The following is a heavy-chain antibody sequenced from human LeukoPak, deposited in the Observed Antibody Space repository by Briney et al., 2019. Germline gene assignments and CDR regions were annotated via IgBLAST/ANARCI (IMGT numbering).Heavy chain of an antibody. CDR3: ARSKGYYYGSGSYFDY. V-gene: IGHV1-18*01. J-gene: IGHJ4*02. D-gene: IGHD3-10*01. CDR1: GYTFTSYD. CDR2: ISAYNGNT. Sequence: ASVKVSCKASGYTFTSYDISWVRQAPGQGLEWMGWISAYNGNTNYAQKLQGRVTMTTDTSTSTAYMELRSLRSDDTAVYYCARSKGYYYGSGSYFDYWGQGTLVTVSS.